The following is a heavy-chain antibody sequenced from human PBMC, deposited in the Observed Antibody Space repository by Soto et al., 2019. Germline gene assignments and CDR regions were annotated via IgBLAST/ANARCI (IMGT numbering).Heavy chain of an antibody. CDR1: GFTSSSYA. Sequence: GGSLRLSCAASGFTSSSYAMSWVRQAPGKGLEWVSAISGSGGSTYYADSVKGRFTISRDNSKNTLYLQMNSLRAEDTAVYYCAKAPEYSSSWYVTRYFDLWGRGTLVTVSS. D-gene: IGHD6-13*01. V-gene: IGHV3-23*01. CDR3: AKAPEYSSSWYVTRYFDL. CDR2: ISGSGGST. J-gene: IGHJ2*01.